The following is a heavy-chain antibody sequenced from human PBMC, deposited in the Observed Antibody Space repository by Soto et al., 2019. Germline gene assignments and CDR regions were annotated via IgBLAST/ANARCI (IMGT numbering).Heavy chain of an antibody. CDR3: ERVGIFGVVITRLGAFDI. Sequence: SETLSLTCAVYGGSFSGYYWSWIRQPPGKGLEWIGYIYYSGSTNYNPSLKSRVTISVDTSKNQFSLKLSSVTAADTAVYYCERVGIFGVVITRLGAFDIWGQGTMVTVSS. J-gene: IGHJ3*02. D-gene: IGHD3-3*01. V-gene: IGHV4-59*01. CDR1: GGSFSGYY. CDR2: IYYSGST.